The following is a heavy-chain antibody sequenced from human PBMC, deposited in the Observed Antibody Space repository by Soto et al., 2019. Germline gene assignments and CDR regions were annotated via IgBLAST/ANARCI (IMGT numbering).Heavy chain of an antibody. CDR3: ATHLYCSGGSCYLGYFDY. J-gene: IGHJ4*02. Sequence: QLQLQESGPGLVKPSETLSLTCTVSGGSISSSSYYWGWIRQPPGKGLEWIGSIYYSGSTYYNPSLKSRVAKSVETSKNQCSLKLSSVTAADTAVYYCATHLYCSGGSCYLGYFDYWGQGTLVTVSS. CDR1: GGSISSSSYY. CDR2: IYYSGST. D-gene: IGHD2-15*01. V-gene: IGHV4-39*01.